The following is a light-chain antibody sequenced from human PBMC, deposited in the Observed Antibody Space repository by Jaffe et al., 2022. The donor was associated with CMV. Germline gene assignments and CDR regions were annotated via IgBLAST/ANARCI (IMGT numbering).Light chain of an antibody. J-gene: IGLJ2*01. CDR1: SGHSNYA. V-gene: IGLV4-69*01. CDR3: HTWGAGIVV. CDR2: VDSDGSH. Sequence: QLVLTQSPSASASPGASVKLTCTLSSGHSNYAIAWLQQQPEKGPRYLMKVDSDGSHFKGAGIPDRFSGSSSGTERYLTISSLQSEDEADYYCHTWGAGIVVFGGGTKLTVL.